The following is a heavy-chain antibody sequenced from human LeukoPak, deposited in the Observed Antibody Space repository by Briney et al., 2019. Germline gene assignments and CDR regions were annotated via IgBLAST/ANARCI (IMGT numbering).Heavy chain of an antibody. D-gene: IGHD6-19*01. CDR1: GYTFSSYD. Sequence: GASVKVSCKASGYTFSSYDINWVRQATGQGLEWMGWMNPNSGNTGYAQKFQGRVTMTRNTSISTAYMELSSLRSEDTAVYCCARSSSSGWYGWFDPWGREPWSPSPQ. J-gene: IGHJ5*02. CDR3: ARSSSSGWYGWFDP. CDR2: MNPNSGNT. V-gene: IGHV1-8*01.